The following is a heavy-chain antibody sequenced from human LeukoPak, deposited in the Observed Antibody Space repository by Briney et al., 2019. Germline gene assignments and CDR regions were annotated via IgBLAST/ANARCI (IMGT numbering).Heavy chain of an antibody. V-gene: IGHV3-23*01. Sequence: GGSLRLSCAASGFTFNSYAMSWVRQAPEKGLEWVATIRGSGGGTYYADSVKGRFTISRDDSKNTPYLQMNSLRAEDTAVYYCAKDLGRYRNNYFDYWGQGTLVTVSS. J-gene: IGHJ4*02. CDR2: IRGSGGGT. CDR3: AKDLGRYRNNYFDY. D-gene: IGHD1-26*01. CDR1: GFTFNSYA.